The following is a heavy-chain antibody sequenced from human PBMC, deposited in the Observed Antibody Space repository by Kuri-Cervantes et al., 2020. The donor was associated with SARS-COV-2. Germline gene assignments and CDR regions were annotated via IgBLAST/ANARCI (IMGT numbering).Heavy chain of an antibody. Sequence: SVKVSCKASGGTFNNYVISWVRQAPGQGLEWMGGVIPIGATADYAQGFQGRITITADESTNTAFMELRSLRSEDTAVYYCARETRRTGLSYWGQGTLVAVSS. CDR1: GGTFNNYV. CDR3: ARETRRTGLSY. D-gene: IGHD2/OR15-2a*01. CDR2: VIPIGATA. V-gene: IGHV1-69*13. J-gene: IGHJ4*02.